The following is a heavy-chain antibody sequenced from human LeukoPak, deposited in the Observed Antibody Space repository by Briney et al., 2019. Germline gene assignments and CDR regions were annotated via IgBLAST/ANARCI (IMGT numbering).Heavy chain of an antibody. Sequence: AASVRVSCKASGYSFTGFYIHWVRQAPGQGLGWMGWINPSNGGTDYAHNFQGRVTMPRDTSVSTAYMELSGLRFDDTAVYYCARDHHRQTPISFDPWGQGTLVTVSS. CDR1: GYSFTGFY. V-gene: IGHV1-2*02. CDR3: ARDHHRQTPISFDP. CDR2: INPSNGGT. J-gene: IGHJ5*02.